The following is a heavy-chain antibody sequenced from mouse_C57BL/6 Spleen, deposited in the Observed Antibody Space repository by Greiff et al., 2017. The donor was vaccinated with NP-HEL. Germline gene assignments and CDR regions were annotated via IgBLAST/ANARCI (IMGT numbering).Heavy chain of an antibody. CDR1: GFTFSDYG. D-gene: IGHD1-1*01. Sequence: DVQLVESGGGLVKPGGSLKLSCAASGFTFSDYGLHWVRQAPEKGLEWVAYIRSGSSTIYYADTVKGRFTISRDNAKNTLFLQITSLRSQDTAMYYCATYYGSSLYAMDYWGQGTSVTVSS. CDR2: IRSGSSTI. CDR3: ATYYGSSLYAMDY. J-gene: IGHJ4*01. V-gene: IGHV5-17*01.